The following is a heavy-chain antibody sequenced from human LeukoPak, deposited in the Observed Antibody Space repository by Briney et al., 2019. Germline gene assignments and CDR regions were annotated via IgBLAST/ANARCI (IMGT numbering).Heavy chain of an antibody. Sequence: ASVKVSCKASGGTFSSYAISWVRQAPGQGLEWMGGIIPIFGTANYAQKFQGRATITADESTSTAYMELSSLRSEDTAVYYCARVLPYSSSTHDYWGQGTLVTVSS. D-gene: IGHD6-6*01. CDR3: ARVLPYSSSTHDY. CDR1: GGTFSSYA. J-gene: IGHJ4*02. V-gene: IGHV1-69*13. CDR2: IIPIFGTA.